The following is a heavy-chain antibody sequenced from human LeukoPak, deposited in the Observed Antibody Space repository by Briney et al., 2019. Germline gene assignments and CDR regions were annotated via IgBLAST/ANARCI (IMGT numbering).Heavy chain of an antibody. CDR2: INSDASST. V-gene: IGHV3-74*01. CDR1: GFXFSSYW. Sequence: GGSLRLSCAASGFXFSSYWMHWVRQAPGKGLVWVSRINSDASSTSYADSVKGRFTISRDNAKNTLYLQMNSLRAEDTAVYYCASCAMKLTYAFDIWGQGTMVTVSS. D-gene: IGHD2-2*01. CDR3: ASCAMKLTYAFDI. J-gene: IGHJ3*02.